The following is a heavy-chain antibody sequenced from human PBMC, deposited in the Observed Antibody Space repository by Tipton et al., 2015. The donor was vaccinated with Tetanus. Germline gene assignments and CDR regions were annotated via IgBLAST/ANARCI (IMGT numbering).Heavy chain of an antibody. Sequence: SLRLSCAASGFTFGKYGMTWVRQAPGRGLEWVSSISDSGSHSTYKDSVKGRFAISGDNSKNTVYLQMNNLRDDDMAVYYCARDAAGWLIRWYFAYWGQRALVAVSS. CDR2: ISDSGSHS. CDR1: GFTFGKYG. J-gene: IGHJ4*02. CDR3: ARDAAGWLIRWYFAY. V-gene: IGHV3-23*01. D-gene: IGHD4-23*01.